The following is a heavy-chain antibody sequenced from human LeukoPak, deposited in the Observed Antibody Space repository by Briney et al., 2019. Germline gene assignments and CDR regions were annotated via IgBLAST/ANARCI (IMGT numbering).Heavy chain of an antibody. V-gene: IGHV4-59*01. D-gene: IGHD5-18*01. CDR2: IYYSGST. J-gene: IGHJ4*02. CDR1: GGSISSYY. CDR3: ARGVGAMDSYYFDY. Sequence: PSETLSLTCTVSGGSISSYYWSWIRQPPGKGLEWIGYIYYSGSTNYNPSLKSRVTISVDTSKNQFSLKLSSVTAADTAVYYCARGVGAMDSYYFDYWGQGTLVTVSS.